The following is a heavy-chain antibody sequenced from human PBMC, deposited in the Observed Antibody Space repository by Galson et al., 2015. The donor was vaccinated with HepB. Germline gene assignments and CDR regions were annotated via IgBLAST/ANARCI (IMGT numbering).Heavy chain of an antibody. CDR3: ARPQAGTYDY. D-gene: IGHD6-13*01. CDR2: INAGNGNT. Sequence: SVKVSCKASGYTFTSYAMHWVRQAPGQRLEWMGWINAGNGNTKYSQKFQGRVTMTRDTSISTAYMELSRLRSDDTAVYYCARPQAGTYDYWGQGTLVTASS. CDR1: GYTFTSYA. J-gene: IGHJ4*02. V-gene: IGHV1-3*01.